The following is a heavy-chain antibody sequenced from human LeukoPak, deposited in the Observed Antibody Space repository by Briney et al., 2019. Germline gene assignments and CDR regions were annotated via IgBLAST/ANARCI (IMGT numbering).Heavy chain of an antibody. Sequence: PSGTLSLTCGVYGGSFSGFYWNWVRQSPGKGLEWIGEINDSGRTNYNPSLKSRVTTSVDTSNNQFSLYLFSATAADTAVYFCARRYGDCRGGSCPYFEFWGQGILVTVSS. CDR1: GGSFSGFY. D-gene: IGHD4-17*01. V-gene: IGHV4-34*01. J-gene: IGHJ4*02. CDR2: INDSGRT. CDR3: ARRYGDCRGGSCPYFEF.